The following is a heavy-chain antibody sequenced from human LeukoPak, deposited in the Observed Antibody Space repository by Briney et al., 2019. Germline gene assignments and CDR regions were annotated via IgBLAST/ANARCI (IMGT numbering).Heavy chain of an antibody. V-gene: IGHV4-34*01. CDR3: AKSLYGSGSYYNWFDP. Sequence: SETLSLTCVVYGRSFSGYYWSWIRQSPGKGLEWIGEINHRGSTNYNPSLKRRVTISLDTSKNQFSLKLSSVTAADTAVYYCAKSLYGSGSYYNWFDPWGQGTLVTVSS. J-gene: IGHJ5*02. CDR1: GRSFSGYY. CDR2: INHRGST. D-gene: IGHD3-10*01.